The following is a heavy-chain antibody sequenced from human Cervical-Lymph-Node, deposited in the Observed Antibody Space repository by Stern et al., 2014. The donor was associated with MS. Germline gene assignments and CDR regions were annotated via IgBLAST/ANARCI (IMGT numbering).Heavy chain of an antibody. D-gene: IGHD1-26*01. Sequence: QLVQSGAEVKKPGSSVKVSCKASGGTFTSYVFSWVRQAPGQGLEWMGGFIPIFDTANYAQKLQGIVTITADESTSTAYMELSSLRSEDTAVYYCANSGNYYYYYGMDVWCQGTTVIVSS. V-gene: IGHV1-69*01. J-gene: IGHJ6*02. CDR2: FIPIFDTA. CDR3: ANSGNYYYYYGMDV. CDR1: GGTFTSYV.